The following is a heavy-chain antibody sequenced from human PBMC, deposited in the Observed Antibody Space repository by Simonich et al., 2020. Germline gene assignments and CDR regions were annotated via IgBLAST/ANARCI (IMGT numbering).Heavy chain of an antibody. Sequence: EVQLVESGGGLVKPGGSLRLSCAASGFTFSSYSMNWVRQAPGKGLVGVSSISNGGSYIYYADSVKGRFTISRDNAKNSLYLQMNSLRAEDTAVYYCARANERDYWGQGTLVTVSS. CDR2: ISNGGSYI. J-gene: IGHJ4*02. CDR1: GFTFSSYS. D-gene: IGHD1-1*01. CDR3: ARANERDY. V-gene: IGHV3-21*01.